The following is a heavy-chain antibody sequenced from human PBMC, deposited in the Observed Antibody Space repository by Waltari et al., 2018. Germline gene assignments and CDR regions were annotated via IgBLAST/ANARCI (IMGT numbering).Heavy chain of an antibody. D-gene: IGHD3-22*01. CDR3: ARGYDSSGYYLDAFDI. J-gene: IGHJ3*02. CDR1: GGTFSSYA. Sequence: QVQLVQSGAEVKKPGSSVKVSCTASGGTFSSYAISWARQAPGQGLEWMGGIIPIFGTANYAQKFQGRVTITADESTSTAYMELSSLRSEDTAVYYCARGYDSSGYYLDAFDIWGQGTMVTVSS. V-gene: IGHV1-69*12. CDR2: IIPIFGTA.